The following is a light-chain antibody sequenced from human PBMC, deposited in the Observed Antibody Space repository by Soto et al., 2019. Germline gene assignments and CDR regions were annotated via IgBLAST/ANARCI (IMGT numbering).Light chain of an antibody. V-gene: IGKV1-39*01. CDR2: AAS. CDR3: QQTYNMPRT. CDR1: QSISSY. J-gene: IGKJ3*01. Sequence: DIQMTQSPSSLSASVGDRVTIPCRASQSISSYLNWYQQKPGKAPKVLIYAASSLQSGVPSRFSGSGSGTDFILTITSLQPEDSATYYCQQTYNMPRTFGPGTKVDI.